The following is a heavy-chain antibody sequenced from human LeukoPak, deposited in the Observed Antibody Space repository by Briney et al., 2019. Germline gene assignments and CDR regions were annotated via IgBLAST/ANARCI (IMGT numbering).Heavy chain of an antibody. D-gene: IGHD2-2*01. J-gene: IGHJ1*01. CDR2: ISGSGGST. V-gene: IGHV3-23*01. CDR3: ATARGYCSSTSCHDFQH. Sequence: GGSLRLSCAASGFTFSSYAMSWVRQAPGKGLEWVSAISGSGGSTYYADSVKGRFTISRDNSKNTPYLQMNSLRAEDTAVYYCATARGYCSSTSCHDFQHWGQGTLVTVSS. CDR1: GFTFSSYA.